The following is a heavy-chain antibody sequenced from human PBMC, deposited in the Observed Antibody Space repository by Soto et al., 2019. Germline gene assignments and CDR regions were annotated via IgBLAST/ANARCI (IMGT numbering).Heavy chain of an antibody. J-gene: IGHJ3*02. CDR3: ARWLLWFGDRMEAFDM. D-gene: IGHD3-10*01. CDR2: INHSGST. Sequence: PSETLSLTCAVYGGSFSGYYWSWIRQPPGKGLEWIGEINHSGSTNYNPSLKSRVTISVDTSKNQFSLKLSSVTAADTAVYYCARWLLWFGDRMEAFDMWGQGSRVTV. V-gene: IGHV4-34*01. CDR1: GGSFSGYY.